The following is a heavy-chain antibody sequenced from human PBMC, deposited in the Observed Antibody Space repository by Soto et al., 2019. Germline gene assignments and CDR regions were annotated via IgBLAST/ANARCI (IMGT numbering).Heavy chain of an antibody. CDR3: ARAGIAVADAFDY. D-gene: IGHD6-19*01. J-gene: IGHJ4*02. V-gene: IGHV3-33*01. CDR1: GFTFSSYG. CDR2: IWYDGSNK. Sequence: GGSLRLSCAASGFTFSSYGMHWVRQAPGKGLEWVAVIWYDGSNKYYADSVKGRFTISRDNSKNTLYLQMNSLRAEDTAVYYCARAGIAVADAFDYWGQGTLVTVSS.